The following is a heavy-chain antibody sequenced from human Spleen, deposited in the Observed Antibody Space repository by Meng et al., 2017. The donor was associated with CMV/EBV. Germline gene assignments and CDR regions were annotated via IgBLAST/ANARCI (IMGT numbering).Heavy chain of an antibody. CDR3: ARVMSPIVDGDYRYYFYGLDV. J-gene: IGHJ6*02. V-gene: IGHV3-20*04. Sequence: GESLKISCAASGFTFDDYGMSWVRQAPGKGLEWVSGINWNGGSTGYADSVKGRFTISRDNAKNSLYLQMSSLRAEDTAIYYCARVMSPIVDGDYRYYFYGLDVWGQGTTVTVSS. CDR1: GFTFDDYG. D-gene: IGHD4-17*01. CDR2: INWNGGST.